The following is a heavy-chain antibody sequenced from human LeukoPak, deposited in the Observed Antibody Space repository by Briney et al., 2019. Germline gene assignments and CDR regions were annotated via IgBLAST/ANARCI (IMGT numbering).Heavy chain of an antibody. V-gene: IGHV4-34*01. Sequence: SETLSLTCAVYGGSFSGYYWSWIRQPPGKGLEWIGEINHSGSTNYNPSLKSRVTISVDTSKNQFSLKLSSVTAADTAVYYCARIPAARRPEEGIAVAGDRDYWGQGTLVTVSS. CDR2: INHSGST. D-gene: IGHD6-19*01. CDR3: ARIPAARRPEEGIAVAGDRDY. J-gene: IGHJ4*02. CDR1: GGSFSGYY.